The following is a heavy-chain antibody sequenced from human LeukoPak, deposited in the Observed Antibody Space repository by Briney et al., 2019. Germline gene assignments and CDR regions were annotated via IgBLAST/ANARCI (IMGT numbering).Heavy chain of an antibody. V-gene: IGHV1-46*01. CDR1: GYTFTNYN. D-gene: IGHD2-8*01. Sequence: ASVKVSCKASGYTFTNYNMHWVRQAPGQGLEWMGMINPSGGSTTYAQKFQGRVTMTRDTSTSTVYMELSSLRSEDTAVYYCARVPYCSNGICYTHYYCDYWGQGTLVTVSS. CDR3: ARVPYCSNGICYTHYYCDY. J-gene: IGHJ4*02. CDR2: INPSGGST.